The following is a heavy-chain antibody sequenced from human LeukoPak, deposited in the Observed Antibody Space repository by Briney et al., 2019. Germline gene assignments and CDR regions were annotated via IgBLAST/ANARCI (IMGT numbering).Heavy chain of an antibody. D-gene: IGHD2-2*01. CDR2: INPNSGGT. CDR3: ARDRYQLLWRYNWFDP. J-gene: IGHJ5*02. Sequence: GASVKVSCKASGYTFTCYYMHWVRQAPGQGLEWMGRINPNSGGTNYAQKFQGRVTMTRDTSISTAYMELSRVRSDDTAVYYCARDRYQLLWRYNWFDPWGQGTLVTVSS. CDR1: GYTFTCYY. V-gene: IGHV1-2*06.